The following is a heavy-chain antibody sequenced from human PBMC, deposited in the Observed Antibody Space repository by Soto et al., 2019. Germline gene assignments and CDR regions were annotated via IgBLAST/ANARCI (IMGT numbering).Heavy chain of an antibody. V-gene: IGHV1-69*08. CDR3: ARDTWEQSPSYDYNGRDV. CDR2: IIPVFNMA. J-gene: IGHJ6*02. CDR1: GGTFGSYT. Sequence: QVQLVQSGAEVKKPGSSVKVSCKASGGTFGSYTITWVRQAPGQGLEWMGRIIPVFNMAHYAQKFQGRVTITADKFTTTAYMDLSSLRSDDTAVYYCARDTWEQSPSYDYNGRDVWGQGTTVTVSS. D-gene: IGHD1-26*01.